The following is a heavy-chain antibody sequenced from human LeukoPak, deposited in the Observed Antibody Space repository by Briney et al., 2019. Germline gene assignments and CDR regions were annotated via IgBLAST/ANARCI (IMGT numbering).Heavy chain of an antibody. J-gene: IGHJ4*02. D-gene: IGHD1-26*01. Sequence: ALVKVSCKASGGTFSSYAISWVRQAPGQGLEWMGGIIPIFGTANYAQKFQGRVTITADESTSTAYMELSSLRSEDTAVYYCASRAREGATDYWGQGTLVTVSS. V-gene: IGHV1-69*13. CDR1: GGTFSSYA. CDR3: ASRAREGATDY. CDR2: IIPIFGTA.